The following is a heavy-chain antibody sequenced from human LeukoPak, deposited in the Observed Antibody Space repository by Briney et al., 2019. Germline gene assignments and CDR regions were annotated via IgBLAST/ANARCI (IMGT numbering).Heavy chain of an antibody. CDR2: ISSGGDSI. V-gene: IGHV3-11*04. CDR3: ARASSGFDY. D-gene: IGHD3-22*01. J-gene: IGHJ4*02. Sequence: GGSLRLSCAASGITFSDHYMSWIRQTPGKGLEWLSYISSGGDSIYYADSVKGRFTISRDNAKNSLYLQMNSLTAEDTALYYCARASSGFDYWGQGTLVTVSS. CDR1: GITFSDHY.